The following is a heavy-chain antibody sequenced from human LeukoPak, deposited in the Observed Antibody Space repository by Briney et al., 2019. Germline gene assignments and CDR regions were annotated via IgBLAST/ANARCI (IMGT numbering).Heavy chain of an antibody. CDR3: ARGTYGTYYDILTGYYTPPYYFDY. D-gene: IGHD3-9*01. CDR2: IYYSGST. Sequence: PSETLSLTCTVSGGSISSSSYYWGWIRQPPGKGLEWIGSIYYSGSTYYNPSLKSRVTISVDTSKNQFSLKLSSVTAADTAVYYCARGTYGTYYDILTGYYTPPYYFDYWGQGTLVTVSS. CDR1: GGSISSSSYY. J-gene: IGHJ4*02. V-gene: IGHV4-39*01.